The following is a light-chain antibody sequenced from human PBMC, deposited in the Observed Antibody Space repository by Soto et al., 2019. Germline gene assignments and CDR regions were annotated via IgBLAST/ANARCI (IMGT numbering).Light chain of an antibody. CDR1: SSNIGSNY. Sequence: QSVLSQPPAASGTPGQRVTISCSGTSSNIGSNYVSWYQQLPGTAPKLLIYSDNQRPSGVPDRFSGSKSGTSASLAISGLRSDDEADYYCAVWDDSLSGLVFGGGTKLTVL. CDR2: SDN. V-gene: IGLV1-47*02. CDR3: AVWDDSLSGLV. J-gene: IGLJ2*01.